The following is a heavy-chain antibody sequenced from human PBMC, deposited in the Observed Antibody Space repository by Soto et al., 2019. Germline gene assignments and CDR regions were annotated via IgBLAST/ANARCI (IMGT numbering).Heavy chain of an antibody. CDR2: IIPIFGTA. Sequence: SVKVSCKASGGTFSSYAISWVRQAPGQGLEWMGGIIPIFGTANYAQKFQGRVTITADESTSTAYMELSSLRSEDTAVYYCARVSDYVWGSYRPSDNWFDPWGQGTLVTVSS. CDR1: GGTFSSYA. J-gene: IGHJ5*02. V-gene: IGHV1-69*13. D-gene: IGHD3-16*02. CDR3: ARVSDYVWGSYRPSDNWFDP.